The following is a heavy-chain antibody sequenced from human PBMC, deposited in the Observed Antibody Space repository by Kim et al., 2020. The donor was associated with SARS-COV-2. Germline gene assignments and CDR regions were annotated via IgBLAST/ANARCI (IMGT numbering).Heavy chain of an antibody. Sequence: SETLSLTCTVSGGSISSSSYYWGWIRQPPGKGLEWIGSIYYSGSTYYNPSLKSRVTISVDTSKNQFSLKLSSVTAADTAVYYCASLPRYSSGWPYYYYGMDVWGQGTTVTVSS. CDR1: GGSISSSSYY. D-gene: IGHD6-19*01. CDR3: ASLPRYSSGWPYYYYGMDV. J-gene: IGHJ6*02. CDR2: IYYSGST. V-gene: IGHV4-39*01.